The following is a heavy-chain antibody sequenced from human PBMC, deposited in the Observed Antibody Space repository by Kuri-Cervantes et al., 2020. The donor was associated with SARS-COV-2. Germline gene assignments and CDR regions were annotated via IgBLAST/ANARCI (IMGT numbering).Heavy chain of an antibody. CDR2: ISAYNGNT. V-gene: IGHV1-18*01. CDR1: GYTFTSYG. D-gene: IGHD4-17*01. Sequence: ASVKVSCKASGYTFTSYGISWVRQAPGQGLEWMGWISAYNGNTNYAQKLLGRVTMTTDTSTSTAYMELRSLRSDDTAVYYCASWGRDMTTVTWVDYWGQGTPVTVSS. J-gene: IGHJ4*02. CDR3: ASWGRDMTTVTWVDY.